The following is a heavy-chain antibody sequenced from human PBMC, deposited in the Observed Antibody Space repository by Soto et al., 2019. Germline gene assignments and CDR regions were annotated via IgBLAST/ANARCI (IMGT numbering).Heavy chain of an antibody. D-gene: IGHD1-1*01. V-gene: IGHV1-18*01. Sequence: QVHLVQSGAEVKKPGASVKVSCKGSGYAFTTYGITWVRQAPGQGLEWMGWISAHNGNTNYAQKLQGRVTVTRDTSTSTAYMDLRSLRSDATAVYYCARGRYGDYWGHGALVTVSS. CDR3: ARGRYGDY. CDR1: GYAFTTYG. CDR2: ISAHNGNT. J-gene: IGHJ4*01.